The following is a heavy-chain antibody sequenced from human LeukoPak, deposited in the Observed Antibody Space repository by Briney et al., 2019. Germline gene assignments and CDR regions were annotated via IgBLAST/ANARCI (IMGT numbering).Heavy chain of an antibody. CDR2: ISSSSNYI. Sequence: SGGSLRLSCAASGFTFRKYKMHWVRQPPGKGLEWVASISSSSNYIFYGDSVRGRFTLSRGNANNSLSLHINSLNAEDTGVYYCARDPVVVIPAAAPGSSSYYYYKGLDVWGRGTTVTVSS. CDR3: ARDPVVVIPAAAPGSSSYYYYKGLDV. CDR1: GFTFRKYK. V-gene: IGHV3-21*01. J-gene: IGHJ6*02. D-gene: IGHD2-2*01.